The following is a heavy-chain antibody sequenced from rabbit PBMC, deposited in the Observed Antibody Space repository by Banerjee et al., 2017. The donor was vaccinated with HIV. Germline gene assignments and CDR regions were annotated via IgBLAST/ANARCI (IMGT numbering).Heavy chain of an antibody. V-gene: IGHV1S45*01. CDR1: GFSFSSSYW. CDR2: IDVGSSGNT. Sequence: QEQLEESGGDLVKPGASLTLTCTASGFSFSSSYWLCWVRQAPGKGLEWIACIDVGSSGNTYYASWAKGRFTGSKTSSTTVTLQMTSLTAADTATYFCARDLAGVIGWNFGLWGQGTLVTVS. CDR3: ARDLAGVIGWNFGL. J-gene: IGHJ4*01. D-gene: IGHD4-1*01.